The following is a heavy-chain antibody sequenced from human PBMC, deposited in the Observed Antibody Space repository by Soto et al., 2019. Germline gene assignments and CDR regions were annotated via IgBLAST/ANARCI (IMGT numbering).Heavy chain of an antibody. Sequence: RESLKISCKGSGYSFTSYWIGSARQVPGKGLEGMGIIYPGDSDTRYSTSFQGQVTISADKSITTAYLQWSSLKASDTAMYYCARVNYGSGSYLGYWGQGTLVTVSS. CDR3: ARVNYGSGSYLGY. CDR1: GYSFTSYW. V-gene: IGHV5-51*01. J-gene: IGHJ4*02. D-gene: IGHD3-10*01. CDR2: IYPGDSDT.